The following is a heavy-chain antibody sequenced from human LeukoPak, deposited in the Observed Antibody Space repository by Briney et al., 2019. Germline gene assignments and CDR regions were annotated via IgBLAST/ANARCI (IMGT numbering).Heavy chain of an antibody. CDR3: AKDGVRYFDWLRSNYYYYYMDV. D-gene: IGHD3-9*01. J-gene: IGHJ6*03. CDR1: GFTFSDYH. Sequence: GGSLRLSCAASGFTFSDYHMSWVRQAPGKGLEWVSYISSSGSTIYYADSVKGRFTISRDNSKNTLYLQMNSLRAEDTAVYYCAKDGVRYFDWLRSNYYYYYMDVWGKGTTVT. V-gene: IGHV3-11*04. CDR2: ISSSGSTI.